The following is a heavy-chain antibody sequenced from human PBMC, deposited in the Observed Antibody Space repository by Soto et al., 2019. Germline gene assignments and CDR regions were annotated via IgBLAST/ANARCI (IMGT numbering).Heavy chain of an antibody. Sequence: SETLSLTCTVSGGSISSYYWSWIRQPPGRGLEWIGYIYYSGSTNYNPSLKSRVTISVDTSKNQFSLKLSSVTAADTAVYYCARVGGWWFDPWGQGTLVTVSS. CDR3: ARVGGWWFDP. J-gene: IGHJ5*02. V-gene: IGHV4-59*01. D-gene: IGHD5-12*01. CDR1: GGSISSYY. CDR2: IYYSGST.